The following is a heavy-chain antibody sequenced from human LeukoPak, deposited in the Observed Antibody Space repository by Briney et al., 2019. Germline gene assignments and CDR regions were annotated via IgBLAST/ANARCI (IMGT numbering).Heavy chain of an antibody. J-gene: IGHJ4*02. CDR2: IYYSGSA. CDR3: ARGARGSYSY. V-gene: IGHV4-30-4*01. D-gene: IGHD1-26*01. CDR1: GGSISSGDYY. Sequence: SETLSLTCTVSGGSISSGDYYWSWIRQPPGKGLEWIAYIYYSGSAFYNPSLKSRVTISQDTSKNQFSLKLSSLTAADTAMYYCARGARGSYSYWGQGTLVTVSS.